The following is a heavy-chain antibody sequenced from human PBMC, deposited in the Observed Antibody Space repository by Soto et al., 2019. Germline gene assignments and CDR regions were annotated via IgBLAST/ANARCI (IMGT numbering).Heavy chain of an antibody. V-gene: IGHV3-13*05. Sequence: EVQLVESGGGLVQPGGSLRLSCEASGFTFRNYDMHWVRQGTGKGLEWVSGISAAGDPDYADSVEGRFTIPRENAQNSFFLQMNSLRVGDTAVYYCARTDRDFYGLDVWGQGTTVIGSS. J-gene: IGHJ6*02. CDR1: GFTFRNYD. CDR2: ISAAGDP. CDR3: ARTDRDFYGLDV.